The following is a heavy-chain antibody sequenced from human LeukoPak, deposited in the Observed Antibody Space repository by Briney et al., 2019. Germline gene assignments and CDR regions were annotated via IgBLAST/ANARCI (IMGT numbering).Heavy chain of an antibody. CDR1: GFTFSSYW. CDR2: INSDGSST. Sequence: GGSLRLSCAASGFTFSSYWMHWVRQAPGKGLVWVSRINSDGSSTSYADSVKGRFTISRNNPKNTLYLQMNSLSAEDTAVYYCARDPNLYYGSSYYYYYYMDVWGKGTTVTVSS. V-gene: IGHV3-74*01. J-gene: IGHJ6*03. CDR3: ARDPNLYYGSSYYYYYYMDV. D-gene: IGHD3-10*01.